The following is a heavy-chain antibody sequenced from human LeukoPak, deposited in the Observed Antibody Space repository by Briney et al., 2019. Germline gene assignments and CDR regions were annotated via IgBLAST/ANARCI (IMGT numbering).Heavy chain of an antibody. CDR1: GGSFSGYY. CDR3: ARVGDYYDILTGYFTGDYFDY. J-gene: IGHJ4*02. CDR2: INHSGST. D-gene: IGHD3-9*01. V-gene: IGHV4-34*01. Sequence: SETLSLTCAVYGGSFSGYYWSWIRQPPGKGLEWIVEINHSGSTNYNPSLKSRVTISVDTSKNQFSLKLSSVTAADTAVYYCARVGDYYDILTGYFTGDYFDYWGQGTLVTVSS.